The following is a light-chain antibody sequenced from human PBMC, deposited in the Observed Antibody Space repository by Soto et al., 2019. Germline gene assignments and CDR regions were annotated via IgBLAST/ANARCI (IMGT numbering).Light chain of an antibody. Sequence: QSALTQPASVSASPGQSITISCTGSTSDVGRYNFVSWYQHHPGKAPKLMIYEVSERPSGVSNRFSGSKSGNTASLTISGLQAEDEADHHCCSYAGYPTYAFGTGTKVTVL. V-gene: IGLV2-23*02. J-gene: IGLJ1*01. CDR3: CSYAGYPTYA. CDR1: TSDVGRYNF. CDR2: EVS.